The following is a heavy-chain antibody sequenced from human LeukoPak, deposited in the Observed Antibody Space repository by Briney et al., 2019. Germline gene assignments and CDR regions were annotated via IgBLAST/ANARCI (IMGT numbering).Heavy chain of an antibody. V-gene: IGHV3-23*01. CDR1: GFTFSSSA. Sequence: HPGGSLRLSCAASGFTFSSSAMNWVRQAPGKGLEWVSHIGADGATTYYADSVKGRFTISRDNSKNTLYLQIDSLSADDTAVYHCAKYFGSGSYDFWGPGNLVTVSS. J-gene: IGHJ4*02. CDR2: IGADGATT. D-gene: IGHD3-10*01. CDR3: AKYFGSGSYDF.